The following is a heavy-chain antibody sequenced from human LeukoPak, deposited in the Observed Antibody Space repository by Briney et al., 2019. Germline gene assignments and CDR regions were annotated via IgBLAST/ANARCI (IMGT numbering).Heavy chain of an antibody. CDR2: FDPEDGET. D-gene: IGHD6-25*01. CDR1: GYTLTELS. CDR3: FKFAAGPDPYYP. J-gene: IGHJ5*02. V-gene: IGHV1-24*01. Sequence: ASVKVSCKVSGYTLTELSMHWVRQAPGKGLEWMGGFDPEDGETIYAQKFQGRVTMTEDTSTDTAYRELNNLKSEDTAIYYCFKFAAGPDPYYPWGQGTLVTVSS.